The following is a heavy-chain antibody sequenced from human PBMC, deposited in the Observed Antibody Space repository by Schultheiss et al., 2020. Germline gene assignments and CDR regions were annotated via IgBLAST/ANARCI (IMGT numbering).Heavy chain of an antibody. D-gene: IGHD3-22*01. CDR2: IYYSGST. CDR3: ARSHFYESGGYPDY. V-gene: IGHV4-59*08. J-gene: IGHJ4*02. Sequence: SETLSLTCAVYGGSFSGYYWSWIRQPAGKGLEWIGYIYYSGSTNYNPSLKSRVTISVDTSKNQFSLRLTSVTAADTAVYFCARSHFYESGGYPDYWGQGALVTVSS. CDR1: GGSFSGYY.